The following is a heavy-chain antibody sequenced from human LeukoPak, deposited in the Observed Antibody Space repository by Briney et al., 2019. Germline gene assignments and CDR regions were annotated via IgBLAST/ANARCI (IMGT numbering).Heavy chain of an antibody. CDR2: MCDDGRI. J-gene: IGHJ6*02. Sequence: GGSLRLSCAVSGFTVSVYYMSWVRQAPGKGLEWVSLMCDDGRIYYADSVKGRFTISRDNSKNKLFLQMNSLRAEDTAVYYCAKGLSSGYCSGGSCYGYYGMDVWGQGTTVTVSS. D-gene: IGHD2-15*01. V-gene: IGHV3-53*01. CDR1: GFTVSVYY. CDR3: AKGLSSGYCSGGSCYGYYGMDV.